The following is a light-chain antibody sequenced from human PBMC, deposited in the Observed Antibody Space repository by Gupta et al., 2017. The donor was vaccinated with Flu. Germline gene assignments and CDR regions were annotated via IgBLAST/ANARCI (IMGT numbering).Light chain of an antibody. CDR3: SSYTSSSTLVV. V-gene: IGLV2-14*03. Sequence: SDVGAYEYVSWYQHHPDKAPRLMISDVSNRPSGVSNRCSGSKSGNTASLTISGHQAEDEADYYCSSYTSSSTLVVFGGGTKLTVL. CDR1: SDVGAYEY. J-gene: IGLJ2*01. CDR2: DVS.